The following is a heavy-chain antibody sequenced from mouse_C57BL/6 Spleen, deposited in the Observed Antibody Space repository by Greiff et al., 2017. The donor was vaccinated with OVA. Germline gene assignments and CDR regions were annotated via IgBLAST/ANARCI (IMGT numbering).Heavy chain of an antibody. D-gene: IGHD2-14*01. CDR2: IYPSDSET. V-gene: IGHV1-61*01. CDR3: AREYDRAMDY. J-gene: IGHJ4*01. Sequence: VQLQQPGAELVRPGSSVKLSCKASGYTFTSYWMDWVKQRPGQGLEWIGNIYPSDSETHYNQKFKDKATLTVDKSSSTAYMQLSSLTSEDSAVYYCAREYDRAMDYWGQGTSVTVSS. CDR1: GYTFTSYW.